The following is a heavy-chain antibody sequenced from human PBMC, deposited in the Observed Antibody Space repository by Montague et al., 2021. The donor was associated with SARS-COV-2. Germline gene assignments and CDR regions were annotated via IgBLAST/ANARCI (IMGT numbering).Heavy chain of an antibody. V-gene: IGHV4-34*01. Sequence: ETLSLTCAVYGGSFSGYYWGWIRQPPGKGLEWNGEINHSGSTNSNPSLKSRVTISVDTSTKQFSMRLNAVTAADTAVYYCASGGGYSYGALDYWGQGTLVTVSS. CDR2: INHSGST. CDR1: GGSFSGYY. CDR3: ASGGGYSYGALDY. D-gene: IGHD5-18*01. J-gene: IGHJ4*02.